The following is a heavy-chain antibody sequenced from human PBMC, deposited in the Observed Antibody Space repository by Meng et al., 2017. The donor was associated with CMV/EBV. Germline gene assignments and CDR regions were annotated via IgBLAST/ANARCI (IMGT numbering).Heavy chain of an antibody. CDR1: GFTFSSYA. Sequence: GGSLRLSCAASGFTFSSYAMSWVRQAPGKGLDWVSVIYSGGSSTYYADSVKGRFTISRDNSKNTLYLQMNSLRAEDTAVYYCAKDQEELSYYDFWSATYYGMDVWGQGTTVTVSS. J-gene: IGHJ6*02. CDR3: AKDQEELSYYDFWSATYYGMDV. CDR2: IYSGGSST. V-gene: IGHV3-23*03. D-gene: IGHD3-3*01.